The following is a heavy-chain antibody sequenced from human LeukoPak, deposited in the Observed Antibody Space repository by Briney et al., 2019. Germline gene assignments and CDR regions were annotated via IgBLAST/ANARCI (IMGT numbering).Heavy chain of an antibody. CDR1: GFTFSNYG. J-gene: IGHJ4*02. V-gene: IGHV3-23*01. D-gene: IGHD6-19*01. Sequence: PGGSLRLSCAASGFTFSNYGMNWVRQAPGKGLEWVSTISGTNTYYTDSVKGRFTISRDNSKSSLYLQMNSLRAEDTAVYYCAKMGQWPKYYFDYWGQGTLVTVSS. CDR3: AKMGQWPKYYFDY. CDR2: ISGTNT.